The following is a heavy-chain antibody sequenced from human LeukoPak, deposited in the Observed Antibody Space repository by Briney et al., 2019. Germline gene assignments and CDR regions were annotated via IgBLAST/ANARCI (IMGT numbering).Heavy chain of an antibody. Sequence: GGSLRLSCAASGFTFSRFWMHWVRQAPGKGLVWVSRINTDASNTVYADSVKGRFTISRDNAKNTVYLQMNSLRDDDTAVYYCTRSPSLGWRYWGFDYWGQGALVTVSS. V-gene: IGHV3-74*01. D-gene: IGHD2-8*02. J-gene: IGHJ4*02. CDR2: INTDASNT. CDR3: TRSPSLGWRYWGFDY. CDR1: GFTFSRFW.